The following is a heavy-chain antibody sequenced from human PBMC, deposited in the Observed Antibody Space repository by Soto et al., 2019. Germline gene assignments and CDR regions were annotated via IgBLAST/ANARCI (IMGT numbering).Heavy chain of an antibody. V-gene: IGHV1-18*01. CDR2: ISAYNGNT. CDR1: CYTFTSYG. J-gene: IGHJ5*02. Sequence: SVEVSCKASCYTFTSYGISWVRQAPGQGLEWMGWISAYNGNTNYAQKLQGRVTMTTDTSTSAAYMELRSLRSDDTAVYYCARFWQMDTGWFDPWGQGTMVTVSS. D-gene: IGHD5-18*01. CDR3: ARFWQMDTGWFDP.